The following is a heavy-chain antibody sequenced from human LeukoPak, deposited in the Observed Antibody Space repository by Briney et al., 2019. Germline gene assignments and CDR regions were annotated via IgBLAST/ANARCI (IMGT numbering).Heavy chain of an antibody. Sequence: GGSLRLSCAASGFTFSDYYMSWIRQAPGKGLEWVSYISSSSSYTDYADSVKGRFTISRDNSKNTVYLQMNSLRVEDTAVYYCARGDGVYVYWGQGTLVTVSS. V-gene: IGHV3-11*05. D-gene: IGHD5/OR15-5a*01. CDR2: ISSSSSYT. J-gene: IGHJ4*02. CDR3: ARGDGVYVY. CDR1: GFTFSDYY.